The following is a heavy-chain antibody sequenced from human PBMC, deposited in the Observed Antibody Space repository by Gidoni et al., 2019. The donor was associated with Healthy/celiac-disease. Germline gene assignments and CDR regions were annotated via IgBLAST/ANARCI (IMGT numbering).Heavy chain of an antibody. J-gene: IGHJ2*01. Sequence: QVQLVESGGGVVQPGRSLSLSCAASGFTFSSYAMHCVRQAPGKGREWVAVREYDGSNKYDADSVKGRFTNSRDNSENTLYLQMNSLRAEDTAVYYCARDYGGNPSLGGRGTLVTVSS. CDR1: GFTFSSYA. CDR3: ARDYGGNPSL. D-gene: IGHD4-17*01. CDR2: REYDGSNK. V-gene: IGHV3-30-3*01.